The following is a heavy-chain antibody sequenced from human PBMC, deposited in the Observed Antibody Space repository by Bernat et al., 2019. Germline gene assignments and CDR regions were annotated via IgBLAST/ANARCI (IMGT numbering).Heavy chain of an antibody. J-gene: IGHJ3*02. V-gene: IGHV3-30-3*01. D-gene: IGHD2-15*01. Sequence: QVQLVESGGGVVQPGRSLRLSCASSGLTFSSYAMHWVRQAPGKGLEWVAVISYVGSNKYCAESVKRRLTISRDNSKNTLYLQMNRLRAEETAVYYCARGSDVVVAAEFAFDIWGQGTMVTVSS. CDR3: ARGSDVVVAAEFAFDI. CDR1: GLTFSSYA. CDR2: ISYVGSNK.